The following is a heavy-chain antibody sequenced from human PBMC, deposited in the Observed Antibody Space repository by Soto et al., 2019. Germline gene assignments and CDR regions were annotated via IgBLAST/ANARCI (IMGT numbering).Heavy chain of an antibody. CDR2: ISSSGSTV. V-gene: IGHV3-48*01. Sequence: EVQLVESGGGLVQPGGSLRLSCAASGFTFSSYSMNWVRQAPGKGLEWVSYISSSGSTVYYADSVKGRFTISRDNAKNSRYLQMNSLRAEDTAVYYCARDYGDYGDYYYGMDVWGQGTTVTVSS. CDR3: ARDYGDYGDYYYGMDV. D-gene: IGHD4-17*01. CDR1: GFTFSSYS. J-gene: IGHJ6*02.